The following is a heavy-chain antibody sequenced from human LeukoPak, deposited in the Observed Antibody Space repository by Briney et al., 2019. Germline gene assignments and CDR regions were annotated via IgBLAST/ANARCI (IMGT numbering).Heavy chain of an antibody. V-gene: IGHV3-7*05. CDR3: VRVKVGTTNRFDY. Sequence: GGSLRLSCAASGFTFSSYWMSWVRQAPGKGLEWVANIKQDGSEKYYADSVKGRFTISRDNAKNSLYLQMNSLRAEDTAVYYCVRVKVGTTNRFDYWGQGTLVTVSS. CDR2: IKQDGSEK. J-gene: IGHJ4*02. D-gene: IGHD1-26*01. CDR1: GFTFSSYW.